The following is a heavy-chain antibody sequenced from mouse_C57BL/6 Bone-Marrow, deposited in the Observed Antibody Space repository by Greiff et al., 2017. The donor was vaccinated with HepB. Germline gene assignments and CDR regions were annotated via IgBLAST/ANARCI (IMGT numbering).Heavy chain of an antibody. Sequence: EVQVVESGGGLVQSGRSLRLSCATSGFTFSDFYMEWVRQAPGKGLEWIAASRNKANDYTTEYSASVKGRFIVSRDTSQSILYLQMNALRAEDTAIYYCARDANYSNYERVWFAYWGQGTLVTVSA. J-gene: IGHJ3*01. V-gene: IGHV7-1*01. D-gene: IGHD2-5*01. CDR2: SRNKANDYTT. CDR1: GFTFSDFY. CDR3: ARDANYSNYERVWFAY.